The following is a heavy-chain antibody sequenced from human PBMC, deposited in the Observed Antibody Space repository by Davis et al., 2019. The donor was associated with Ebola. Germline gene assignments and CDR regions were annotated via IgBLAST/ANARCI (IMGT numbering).Heavy chain of an antibody. CDR3: AKLAVRGNYYGSDF. CDR1: GLDISSSV. J-gene: IGHJ4*02. CDR2: STESEADL. Sequence: PGGSLRLSCAASGLDISSSVLYWVRQAPGKGPEWVSASTESEADLTYADSMKGRFTVSRDNSMNTVYLQCNSLRVEDTAVYYCAKLAVRGNYYGSDFWGRGTLVTVSS. V-gene: IGHV3-23*01. D-gene: IGHD3-10*01.